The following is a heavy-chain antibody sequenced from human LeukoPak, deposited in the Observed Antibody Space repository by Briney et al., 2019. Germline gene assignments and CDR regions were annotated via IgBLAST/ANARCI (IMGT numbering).Heavy chain of an antibody. J-gene: IGHJ4*02. CDR1: GFTFSTFA. CDR3: ARQTRALGRASDY. V-gene: IGHV3-23*01. D-gene: IGHD3-16*01. Sequence: PGGSLRLSCAASGFTFSTFAMIWVRQPPGKGLEWVSSIFPSGGEIHYADSVRGRFTISRDNSKSTLSLQMYSLRVEDTAFYYCARQTRALGRASDYWGQGTLVTVSS. CDR2: IFPSGGEI.